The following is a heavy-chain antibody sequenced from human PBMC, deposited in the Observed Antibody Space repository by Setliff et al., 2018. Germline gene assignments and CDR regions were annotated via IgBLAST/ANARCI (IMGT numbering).Heavy chain of an antibody. CDR3: VRTDYSDGRYSMDV. V-gene: IGHV4-4*02. Sequence: SETLSLTCAVSGDSISSGNWWSWVRQPPEKGLEWIGEINHSGNTNYDPSLKSRVTISVDKSTNQFSLKLNSVTAADTAVYYCVRTDYSDGRYSMDVWGKGTTVTVSS. CDR2: INHSGNT. J-gene: IGHJ6*03. D-gene: IGHD6-19*01. CDR1: GDSISSGNW.